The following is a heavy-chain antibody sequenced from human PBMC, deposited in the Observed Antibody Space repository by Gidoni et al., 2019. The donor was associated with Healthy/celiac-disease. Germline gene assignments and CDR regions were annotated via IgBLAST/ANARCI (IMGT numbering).Heavy chain of an antibody. Sequence: EVQLVESGGGLVKPGGSLRLSCAASGFTFSSYSMNWVRQAPGKGLEWVSSISSSSSYIYYADSVKGRFTISRDNAKNSLYLQMNSLRAEDTAVYYCARLYGSGSYKYNWFDPWGQGTLVTVSS. CDR1: GFTFSSYS. CDR3: ARLYGSGSYKYNWFDP. CDR2: ISSSSSYI. V-gene: IGHV3-21*01. D-gene: IGHD3-10*01. J-gene: IGHJ5*02.